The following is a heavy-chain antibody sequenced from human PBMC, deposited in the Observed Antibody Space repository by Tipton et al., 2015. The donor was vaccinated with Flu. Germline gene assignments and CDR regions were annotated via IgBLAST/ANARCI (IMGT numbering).Heavy chain of an antibody. V-gene: IGHV4-38-2*02. CDR1: GYSISSGYY. CDR3: AREGAPYYDFWSGYYQPFDY. D-gene: IGHD3-3*01. Sequence: TLSLTCAVSGYSISSGYYWGWIRQPPGKGLEWIGSIYHSGSTYYNPSLKSRVTISVDTSKNQFSLKLSSVTAADTAVYYCAREGAPYYDFWSGYYQPFDYWGQGTLVTVSS. J-gene: IGHJ4*02. CDR2: IYHSGST.